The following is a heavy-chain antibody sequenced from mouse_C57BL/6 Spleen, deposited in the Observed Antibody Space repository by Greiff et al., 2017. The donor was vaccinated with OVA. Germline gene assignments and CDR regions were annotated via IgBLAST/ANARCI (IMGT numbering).Heavy chain of an antibody. CDR2: IDPNSGGT. J-gene: IGHJ4*01. CDR1: GYTFTSYW. Sequence: QVQLQQPGAELVKPGASVKLSCKASGYTFTSYWMHWVKQRPGRGLEWIGRIDPNSGGTKYNEKFKSKATLTVDKPSSTAYMQLSSLTSEDSAVYYCAKSPFTTVVATGGAMDYWGQGTSVTVSS. V-gene: IGHV1-72*01. D-gene: IGHD1-1*01. CDR3: AKSPFTTVVATGGAMDY.